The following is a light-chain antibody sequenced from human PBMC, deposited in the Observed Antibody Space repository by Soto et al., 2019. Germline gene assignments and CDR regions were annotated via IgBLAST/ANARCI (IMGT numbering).Light chain of an antibody. V-gene: IGKV3-11*01. CDR2: DAS. Sequence: EVVLTQSPATLSLSPEERATLSCRDSQSINTYLAWYQQKPGQAPRLLIYDASKRATGIPARFSDSGSGTDFALTISSLEPEDFAVYYCQQRSNPLTFGGGTKVEIK. CDR1: QSINTY. J-gene: IGKJ4*01. CDR3: QQRSNPLT.